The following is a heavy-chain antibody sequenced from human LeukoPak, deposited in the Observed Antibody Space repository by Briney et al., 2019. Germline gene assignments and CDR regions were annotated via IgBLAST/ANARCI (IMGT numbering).Heavy chain of an antibody. J-gene: IGHJ4*02. Sequence: SQTHSLTCAISGDSVSINSAAWNWIRQSPSRGLEWLGRTYQRSKWYNDHAVSVKSRITINPDISKNQFSLQLNSVTPEDTAVYYCARSPSPYSSGWYFDYWGQGTLVTVSS. CDR3: ARSPSPYSSGWYFDY. D-gene: IGHD6-19*01. CDR1: GDSVSINSAA. V-gene: IGHV6-1*01. CDR2: TYQRSKWYN.